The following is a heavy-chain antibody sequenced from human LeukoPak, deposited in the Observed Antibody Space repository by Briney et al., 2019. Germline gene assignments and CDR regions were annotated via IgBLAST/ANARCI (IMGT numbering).Heavy chain of an antibody. CDR3: ARVDGSGSKRWFDP. CDR2: IHNSGST. V-gene: IGHV4-31*03. D-gene: IGHD3-10*01. Sequence: PSETLSLTCSVTGGSISSGGFYWSWIRQHPGQGLEWIGYIHNSGSTYYNPSLQSRAIISLDTSKSQFSLQLNSVTAADTAVYYCARVDGSGSKRWFDPWGQGVPATVSS. J-gene: IGHJ5*02. CDR1: GGSISSGGFY.